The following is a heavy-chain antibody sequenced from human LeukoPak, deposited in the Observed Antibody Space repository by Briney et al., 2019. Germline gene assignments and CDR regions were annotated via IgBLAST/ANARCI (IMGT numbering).Heavy chain of an antibody. V-gene: IGHV4-39*07. CDR3: ARPDGYNEWGAFDI. Sequence: SETLSLTCTVSGGSISSSSYYWGWIRQPPGKGLEWIGSIYYSGSTYYNPSLKSRVTISVDTSKNQFSLKLSSVTAADTAVYYCARPDGYNEWGAFDIWGQGTMVTVFS. D-gene: IGHD5-24*01. J-gene: IGHJ3*02. CDR2: IYYSGST. CDR1: GGSISSSSYY.